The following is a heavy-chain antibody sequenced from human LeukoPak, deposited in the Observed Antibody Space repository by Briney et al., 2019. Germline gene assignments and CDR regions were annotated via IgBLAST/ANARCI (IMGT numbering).Heavy chain of an antibody. V-gene: IGHV3-30*02. J-gene: IGHJ5*02. D-gene: IGHD3-3*01. Sequence: GGSLRLSCAASGFTFSSYGMHWVRQAPGKGLEWVAFIRYDGSNKYYADSVKGRFTISRDNSKNTLYLQMNSLRAEDTAVYYCARGYRITIFGVVSPRFDPWGQGTLVTVSS. CDR1: GFTFSSYG. CDR3: ARGYRITIFGVVSPRFDP. CDR2: IRYDGSNK.